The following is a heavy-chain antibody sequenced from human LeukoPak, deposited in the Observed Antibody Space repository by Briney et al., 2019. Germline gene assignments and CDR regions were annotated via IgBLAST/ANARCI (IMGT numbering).Heavy chain of an antibody. J-gene: IGHJ4*02. V-gene: IGHV4-59*01. Sequence: ASETLSLTCTVWVGFIWSYYWIWLRQPPGKTLEWIGYIYSSGSTNYSPSLKSRVTISLDTSKKQVSLKVNSVTAADTAVYYCANSYSSSWRFEYWGQGTLVTVSS. CDR3: ANSYSSSWRFEY. CDR2: IYSSGST. CDR1: VGFIWSYY. D-gene: IGHD6-13*01.